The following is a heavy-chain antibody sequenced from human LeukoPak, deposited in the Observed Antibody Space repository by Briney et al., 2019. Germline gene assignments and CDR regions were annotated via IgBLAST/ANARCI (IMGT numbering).Heavy chain of an antibody. CDR2: IKQDGSEK. J-gene: IGHJ5*02. CDR1: GLTLSNYW. D-gene: IGHD3-22*01. V-gene: IGHV3-7*03. CDR3: AKDTYDSSGYLDP. Sequence: PGGSLRLSCTASGLTLSNYWMIWVRQAPGKGLQWVAKIKQDGSEKYYVDSVKGRFTISRDNAENSLYLQMNSLRVEDTAVYYCAKDTYDSSGYLDPWGQGTLVTVSS.